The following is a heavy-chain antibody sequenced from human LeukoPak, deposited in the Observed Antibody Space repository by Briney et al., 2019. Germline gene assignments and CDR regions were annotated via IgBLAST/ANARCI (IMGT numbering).Heavy chain of an antibody. Sequence: SETLSLTCAVYGGSLNGHYWSWIRQPPGKGLEWIGEGDNSGGTKFNPSLKGRVTISADTSKNQFSLKLSSVTAADTAVYYCASPGRSSSWYPLDYWGQGTLVTVSS. J-gene: IGHJ4*02. CDR2: GDNSGGT. CDR1: GGSLNGHY. V-gene: IGHV4-34*01. D-gene: IGHD6-13*01. CDR3: ASPGRSSSWYPLDY.